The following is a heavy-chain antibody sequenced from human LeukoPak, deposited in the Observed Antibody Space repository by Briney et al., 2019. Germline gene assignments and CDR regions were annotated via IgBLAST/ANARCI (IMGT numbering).Heavy chain of an antibody. J-gene: IGHJ4*02. D-gene: IGHD1-26*01. Sequence: GSLRLSCAASGFTFRTYSMNWVRQAPGKGLEWVSSISSTSTYIYYADSMKGRFIISRDNARNSLYLEMNSLRAEDTAAYYCARIIGISGTYPTDYWGQGTLVTVSS. CDR3: ARIIGISGTYPTDY. CDR1: GFTFRTYS. V-gene: IGHV3-21*06. CDR2: ISSTSTYI.